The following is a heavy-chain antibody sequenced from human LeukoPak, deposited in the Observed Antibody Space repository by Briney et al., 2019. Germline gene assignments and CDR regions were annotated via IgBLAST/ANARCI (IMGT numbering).Heavy chain of an antibody. CDR2: IRYDGTNK. CDR3: EGYYDSSGSALDY. Sequence: PGGSLRLSCAASGFIFSSYGMHWVRQAPGKGLEWVAFIRYDGTNKYYADSVKGRFTISRDNSKNTLYLQMNSLRAEDTAVYYCEGYYDSSGSALDYWGQGTLVTVS. J-gene: IGHJ4*02. CDR1: GFIFSSYG. D-gene: IGHD3-22*01. V-gene: IGHV3-30*02.